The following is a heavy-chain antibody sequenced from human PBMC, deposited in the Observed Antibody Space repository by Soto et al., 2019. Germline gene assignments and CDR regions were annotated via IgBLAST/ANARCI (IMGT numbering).Heavy chain of an antibody. CDR1: GDSMSSGDYY. J-gene: IGHJ4*02. CDR3: ASDFKLYSSSPGTLEY. CDR2: IYYSGST. D-gene: IGHD6-6*01. V-gene: IGHV4-30-4*01. Sequence: QVQLQESGTGLVRPSQTLSLTCPVSGDSMSSGDYYWSWIRQPPGKGLDWIGLIYYSGSTHFHPSLNSRLILSVNTSNNQFPLKLTSATASDTAVYSFASDFKLYSSSPGTLEYWGQGTLVTVAS.